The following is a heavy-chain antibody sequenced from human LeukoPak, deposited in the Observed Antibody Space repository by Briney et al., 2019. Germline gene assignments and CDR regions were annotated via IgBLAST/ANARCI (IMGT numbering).Heavy chain of an antibody. Sequence: TSETLSLTCTVSGGSISSGGYYWSWIRQHPGKGLEWIGYIYYSGSTYYNPSLKSRVTISVDTSKNQFSLKLSSVTAADTAVYYCARSWGYSYGYWFDPWGQGTLVTVSS. D-gene: IGHD5-18*01. CDR1: GGSISSGGYY. CDR3: ARSWGYSYGYWFDP. J-gene: IGHJ5*02. CDR2: IYYSGST. V-gene: IGHV4-31*03.